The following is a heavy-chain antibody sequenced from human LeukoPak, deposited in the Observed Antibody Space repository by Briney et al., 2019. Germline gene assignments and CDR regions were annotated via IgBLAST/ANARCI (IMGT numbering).Heavy chain of an antibody. J-gene: IGHJ4*02. CDR1: GFTFSDYY. CDR3: ARDSGSTGWEQFDF. CDR2: ITTSGDSK. Sequence: PGGSLRLSCAASGFTFSDYYMSWIRQAPGKGLEWVSYITTSGDSKYYTDSVKGRFTISRDNAKNSLYLQMNNLRADDTAVYYCARDSGSTGWEQFDFWGQGTLVTVSS. D-gene: IGHD1/OR15-1a*01. V-gene: IGHV3-11*01.